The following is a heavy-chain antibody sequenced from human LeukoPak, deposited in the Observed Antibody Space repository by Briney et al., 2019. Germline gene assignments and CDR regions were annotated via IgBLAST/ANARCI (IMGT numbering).Heavy chain of an antibody. V-gene: IGHV4-31*03. J-gene: IGHJ4*02. Sequence: SSETLSLTCTVSGGSVNSGDSYWTWIRQHPGKGLEWIGYIYYSGTTYYNPSLKSRVTISVDTSKNQFSLNLNSVTAADTAVYYCARGAYDSSGRYVYDFDYWGQGTLVTVSS. CDR3: ARGAYDSSGRYVYDFDY. CDR1: GGSVNSGDSY. D-gene: IGHD3-22*01. CDR2: IYYSGTT.